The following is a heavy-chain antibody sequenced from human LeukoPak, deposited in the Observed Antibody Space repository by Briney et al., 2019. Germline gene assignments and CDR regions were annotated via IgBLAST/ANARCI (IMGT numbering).Heavy chain of an antibody. CDR3: AKELRYCSGGSCYDFRDAFDI. CDR1: GFTFSSYA. J-gene: IGHJ3*02. V-gene: IGHV3-23*01. D-gene: IGHD2-15*01. Sequence: GGSLRLSCAASGFTFSSYAMSWVCQAPGKGLEWVSAISGSGGSTYYADSVKGRFTISRDNSKNTLYLQMNSLRAEDTAVYYCAKELRYCSGGSCYDFRDAFDIWGQGTMVTVSS. CDR2: ISGSGGST.